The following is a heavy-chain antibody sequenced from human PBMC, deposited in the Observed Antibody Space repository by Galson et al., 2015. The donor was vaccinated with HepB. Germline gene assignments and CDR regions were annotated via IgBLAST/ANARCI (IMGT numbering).Heavy chain of an antibody. J-gene: IGHJ1*01. V-gene: IGHV1-18*01. Sequence: SVKVSCKASGYTFTNYAISWVRQAPGQGLEWMGWISAYNGNTNYEQKLQGRVTVTTDTSTSTAYMELRRLRSDDTAVYYCARDRDSSGWYISAIRHWGQGTLVTVSS. D-gene: IGHD6-19*01. CDR2: ISAYNGNT. CDR3: ARDRDSSGWYISAIRH. CDR1: GYTFTNYA.